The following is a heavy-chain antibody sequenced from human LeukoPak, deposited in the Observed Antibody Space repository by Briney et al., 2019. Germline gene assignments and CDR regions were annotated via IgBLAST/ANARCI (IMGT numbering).Heavy chain of an antibody. V-gene: IGHV3-7*01. CDR3: ARDRGYSTFDY. CDR2: MKEDGGET. CDR1: AFTFSNYW. D-gene: IGHD4-23*01. J-gene: IGHJ4*02. Sequence: GGSLRLSCAASAFTFSNYWMSWVRQAPGKGLEWVANMKEDGGETNYVDSVKGRFTISRDNAKNSLYLQMNSLRVDDTAVYYCARDRGYSTFDYWGQGTLVTVSS.